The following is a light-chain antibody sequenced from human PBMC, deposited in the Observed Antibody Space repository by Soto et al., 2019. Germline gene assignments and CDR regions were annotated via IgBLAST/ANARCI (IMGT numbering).Light chain of an antibody. CDR1: SSDVGSYKL. Sequence: QSALTQPASVSGSPGQSITISCTGTSSDVGSYKLVSWYQQYPGRAPKLIIYTDDKRPPGVSNRFSGSRSSNTASLTISGLQPEDEADYYCSSYGGDTTYVFGTATKVTVL. J-gene: IGLJ1*01. V-gene: IGLV2-23*01. CDR3: SSYGGDTTYV. CDR2: TDD.